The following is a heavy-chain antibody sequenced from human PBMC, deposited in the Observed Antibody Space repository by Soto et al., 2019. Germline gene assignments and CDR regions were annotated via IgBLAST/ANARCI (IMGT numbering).Heavy chain of an antibody. J-gene: IGHJ5*02. CDR2: IDYYGST. CDR3: ARRVTGGGERFDP. V-gene: IGHV4-59*01. D-gene: IGHD7-27*01. CDR1: GGSISGYY. Sequence: SETLSLTCTVSGGSISGYYWSWIRQPPGKRLEWIGYIDYYGSTNYNPSLKSRVTISVDTSKNQFSLKLDSVTTADTAVYYCARRVTGGGERFDPWGLGTLVTVSS.